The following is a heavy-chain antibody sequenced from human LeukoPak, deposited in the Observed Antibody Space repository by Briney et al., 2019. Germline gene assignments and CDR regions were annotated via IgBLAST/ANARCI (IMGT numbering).Heavy chain of an antibody. CDR1: GYTFTSYG. V-gene: IGHV1-18*01. Sequence: ASVKVSCKASGYTFTSYGISWVRQAPGQGLEWMGWTSAYNGNTNYAQKLQGRVTMTTDTSTSTAYMELRSLRSDDTAVYYCARDQSWPGSHGLWFGTDWGQGTLVTVSS. J-gene: IGHJ4*02. CDR3: ARDQSWPGSHGLWFGTD. CDR2: TSAYNGNT. D-gene: IGHD3-10*01.